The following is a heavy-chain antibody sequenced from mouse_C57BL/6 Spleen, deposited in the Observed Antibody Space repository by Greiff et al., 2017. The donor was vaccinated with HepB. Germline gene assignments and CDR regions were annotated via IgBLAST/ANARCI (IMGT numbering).Heavy chain of an antibody. CDR2: IDPSDSYT. CDR1: GYTFTSYW. Sequence: VQLQQPGAELVMPGASVKLSCKASGYTFTSYWMHWVKQRPGQGLEWIGEIDPSDSYTNYNQKFKGKSTLTVAKSSSTAYMQLSSLTSEDSAVYYCARSGAQGTHYYAMDYWGQGTSVTVSS. V-gene: IGHV1-69*01. D-gene: IGHD3-2*02. J-gene: IGHJ4*01. CDR3: ARSGAQGTHYYAMDY.